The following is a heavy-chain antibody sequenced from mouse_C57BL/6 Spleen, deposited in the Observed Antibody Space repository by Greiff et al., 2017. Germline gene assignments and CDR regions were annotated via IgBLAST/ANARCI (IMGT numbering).Heavy chain of an antibody. V-gene: IGHV5-9*01. CDR2: ISGGGGNT. D-gene: IGHD3-3*01. CDR3: ARQGTALDY. Sequence: EVMLVESGGGLVKPGGSLKLSCAASGFTFSSYTMSWVRQTPEKRLEWVATISGGGGNTYYPDSVKGRFTISRDNAKTTLYLQMSSLRSEDTALYYCARQGTALDYWGQGTTLTVSS. CDR1: GFTFSSYT. J-gene: IGHJ2*01.